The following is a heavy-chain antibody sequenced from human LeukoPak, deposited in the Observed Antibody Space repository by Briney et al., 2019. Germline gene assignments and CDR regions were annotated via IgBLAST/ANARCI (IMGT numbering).Heavy chain of an antibody. V-gene: IGHV3-74*01. CDR2: INSEGSSI. J-gene: IGHJ4*02. D-gene: IGHD3-10*01. CDR3: ANENYYGSGSYPDY. Sequence: GGSLRLSCAASGFTFSSYWMHWVRQAPGKGLVWVSRINSEGSSINYADSVKGRFTISRDNSKNTLYLQMNSLRAEDTAVYYCANENYYGSGSYPDYWGQGTLVTVSS. CDR1: GFTFSSYW.